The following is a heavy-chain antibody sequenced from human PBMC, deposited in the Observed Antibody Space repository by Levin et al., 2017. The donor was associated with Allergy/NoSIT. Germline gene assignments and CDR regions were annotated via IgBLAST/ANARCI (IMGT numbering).Heavy chain of an antibody. CDR1: GYTFTSYD. Sequence: PGESLKISCKASGYTFTSYDINWVRQATGQGLEWMGWMNPNSGNTGYAQKFQGRVTMTRNTSISTAYMELSSLRSEDTAVYYCARAHTAKFGYWGHGTLVTVSS. J-gene: IGHJ5*01. CDR2: MNPNSGNT. D-gene: IGHD5-18*01. V-gene: IGHV1-8*01. CDR3: ARAHTAKFGY.